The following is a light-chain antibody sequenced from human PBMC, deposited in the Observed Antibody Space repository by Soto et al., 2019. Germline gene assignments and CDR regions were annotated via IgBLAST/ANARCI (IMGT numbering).Light chain of an antibody. CDR3: SSYTSTNSWV. J-gene: IGLJ3*02. Sequence: QSALTQSASVSGSPGQSFTISCTGTSSDVGGYNYVSWYQQHPGKAPKLIIYDVSNRPSGVSTRFSGSKSGNTASLTISGLQAEDEADYSCSSYTSTNSWVFGGGTKRTVL. V-gene: IGLV2-14*01. CDR2: DVS. CDR1: SSDVGGYNY.